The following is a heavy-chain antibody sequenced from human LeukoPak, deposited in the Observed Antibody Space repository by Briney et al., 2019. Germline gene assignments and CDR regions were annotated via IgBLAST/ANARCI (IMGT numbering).Heavy chain of an antibody. J-gene: IGHJ4*02. Sequence: PGGSLRLSCAASGFTFTTYTMHWVRQAPGKGLEWVSVISYDGSIKYYADFVKGRFTISRDNFKNTLYLQMSSLRAEDTALYYCAREANSGWYYFDYWGQGTLVTVSS. CDR2: ISYDGSIK. CDR3: AREANSGWYYFDY. D-gene: IGHD6-19*01. CDR1: GFTFTTYT. V-gene: IGHV3-30*04.